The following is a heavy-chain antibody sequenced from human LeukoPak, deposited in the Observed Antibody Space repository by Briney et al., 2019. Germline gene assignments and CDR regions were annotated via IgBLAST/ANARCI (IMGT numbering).Heavy chain of an antibody. D-gene: IGHD4-23*01. CDR3: ARAPDYGGNPGYFQH. J-gene: IGHJ1*01. CDR1: GFTFSSYS. V-gene: IGHV3-21*01. Sequence: GGSLRLSCAASGFTFSSYSMNWVRQAPGKGLEWVSSISSSSSYIYYADSVKGRFTISRDNARNSLYLQMNSLRAEDTAVYYCARAPDYGGNPGYFQHWGQGTLVTVSS. CDR2: ISSSSSYI.